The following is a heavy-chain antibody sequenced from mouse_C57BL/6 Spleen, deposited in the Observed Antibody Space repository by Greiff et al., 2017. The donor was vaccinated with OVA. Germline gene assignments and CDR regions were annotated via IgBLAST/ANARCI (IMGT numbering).Heavy chain of an antibody. CDR2: IWTGGGT. Sequence: VQRVESGPGLVAPSQSLSITCTVSGFSLTSYAISWVRQPPGKGLEWLGVIWTGGGTNYNSALKSRLSISKDNSKSQVFLKMNSLQTDDTARYYCARNYDYILYAMDYWGQGTSVTVSS. CDR1: GFSLTSYA. CDR3: ARNYDYILYAMDY. V-gene: IGHV2-9-1*01. J-gene: IGHJ4*01. D-gene: IGHD2-4*01.